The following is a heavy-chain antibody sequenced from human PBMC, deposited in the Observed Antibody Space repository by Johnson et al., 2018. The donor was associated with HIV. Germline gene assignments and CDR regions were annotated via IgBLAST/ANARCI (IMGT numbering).Heavy chain of an antibody. D-gene: IGHD3-22*01. Sequence: QVQLVESGGGSVQPGGSLRLSCAASGFTFSSYGMHWVRQAPGKGLEWVAVISYDGSNKYYADSVKGRFTISRDNSKNTLYLQMNSLRAEDTAVYYCARDGDSSSGYQPDAFDIWGQGTMVTVSS. CDR1: GFTFSSYG. J-gene: IGHJ3*02. CDR3: ARDGDSSSGYQPDAFDI. CDR2: ISYDGSNK. V-gene: IGHV3-30*03.